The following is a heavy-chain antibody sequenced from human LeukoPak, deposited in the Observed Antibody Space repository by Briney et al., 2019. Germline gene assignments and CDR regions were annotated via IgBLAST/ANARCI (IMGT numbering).Heavy chain of an antibody. CDR3: ARGLPNWFDP. J-gene: IGHJ5*02. V-gene: IGHV3-7*05. CDR2: IKQDGSEK. D-gene: IGHD5-12*01. CDR1: GFTFSRYW. Sequence: GGSLRLSCAASGFTFSRYWMSWVRQAPGKGLEWVATIKQDGSEKYYVDSVKGRFTISRDNSKNTLYLQMNSLRAEDTAVYYCARGLPNWFDPWGQGTLVTVSS.